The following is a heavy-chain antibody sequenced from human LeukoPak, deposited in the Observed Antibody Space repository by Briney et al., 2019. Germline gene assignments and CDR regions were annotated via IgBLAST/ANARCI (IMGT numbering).Heavy chain of an antibody. CDR3: ARSFSSGSYRNYFDY. D-gene: IGHD1-26*01. V-gene: IGHV4-59*13. CDR2: ILYSGGT. CDR1: AGSMSGCY. Sequence: PSETLSLTCSVSAGSMSGCYWSWIRQPPGKGLEWIGYILYSGGTNYNPSLKSRVTISVDTSKSHFSLKLNSVTTADTAMYYCARSFSSGSYRNYFDYWGQGTLVTVSS. J-gene: IGHJ4*02.